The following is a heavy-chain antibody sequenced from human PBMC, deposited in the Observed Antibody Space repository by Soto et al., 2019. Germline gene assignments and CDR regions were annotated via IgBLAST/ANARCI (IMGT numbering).Heavy chain of an antibody. Sequence: PSETLSLTCTVSGGSITSSSYYWGWIRQPPGKGLEWIGSIYYSGSTYYNPSLKSRVTISVDTSKNQFSLKLSSVTAADTAVYYCARPRGKAVADNWFDPWGQGTLVTVSS. J-gene: IGHJ5*02. CDR1: GGSITSSSYY. CDR3: ARPRGKAVADNWFDP. V-gene: IGHV4-39*01. CDR2: IYYSGST. D-gene: IGHD6-19*01.